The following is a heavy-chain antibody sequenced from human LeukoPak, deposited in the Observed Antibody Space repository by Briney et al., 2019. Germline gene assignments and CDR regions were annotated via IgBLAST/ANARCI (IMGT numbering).Heavy chain of an antibody. V-gene: IGHV4-30-2*01. J-gene: IGHJ6*02. CDR3: ARALVPTYYYNSGGYPDYGMDV. CDR2: IYHSGST. Sequence: PSQTLSLTCTVSGGSISSGGYYWSWIRQPPGKGLEWIGYIYHSGSTYYNPSLKSRVAISVDRSKNQFSLKLSSVTAADTAVYYCARALVPTYYYNSGGYPDYGMDVWGQGTTVTVSS. CDR1: GGSISSGGYY. D-gene: IGHD3-10*01.